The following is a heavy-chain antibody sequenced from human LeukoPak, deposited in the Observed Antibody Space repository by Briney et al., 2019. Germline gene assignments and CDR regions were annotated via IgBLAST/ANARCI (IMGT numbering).Heavy chain of an antibody. V-gene: IGHV3-30*17. CDR1: GFTFSGYA. D-gene: IGHD3-22*01. CDR3: ARGGRYDSYYFFYMDV. J-gene: IGHJ6*03. CDR2: ISYDGYNK. Sequence: GTSLRLSCAASGFTFSGYAVHWVRQAPGKGLQWVAAISYDGYNKYYADSLKSRFTISRENSKNTLWLQMNSLRAEDTAVYYCARGGRYDSYYFFYMDVWGKGTTVTVSS.